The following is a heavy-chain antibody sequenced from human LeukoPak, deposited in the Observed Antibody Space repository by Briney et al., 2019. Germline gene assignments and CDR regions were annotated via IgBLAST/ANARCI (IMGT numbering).Heavy chain of an antibody. CDR1: GGSISSYY. D-gene: IGHD3-3*01. Sequence: PSETLSLTCTVSGGSISSYYWSWIRQPPGKGLEWIGYIYYSGSTNYNPSLKSRVTISVDTSKNQFSLKLISVTAADTAVYYCAGRSGYYTPTYFDYWGQGTLVPVSS. J-gene: IGHJ4*02. CDR2: IYYSGST. V-gene: IGHV4-59*01. CDR3: AGRSGYYTPTYFDY.